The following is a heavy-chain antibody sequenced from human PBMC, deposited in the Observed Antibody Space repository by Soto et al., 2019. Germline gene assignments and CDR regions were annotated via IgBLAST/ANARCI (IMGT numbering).Heavy chain of an antibody. CDR3: ASSGSWYYEFWSGVYYGKDV. D-gene: IGHD3-3*01. CDR1: GYTFTSYY. CDR2: INPSGGST. V-gene: IGHV1-46*01. J-gene: IGHJ6*02. Sequence: ASVKVSCKASGYTFTSYYMHWVRQAPGQGLEWMGIINPSGGSTSYAQKFQGRVTMTRDTSTSTVYMELSSLRSEDTAVYYCASSGSWYYEFWSGVYYGKDVWGQGTTDSVSS.